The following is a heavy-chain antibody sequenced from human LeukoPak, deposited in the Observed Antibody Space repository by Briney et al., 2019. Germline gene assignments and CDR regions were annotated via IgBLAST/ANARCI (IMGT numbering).Heavy chain of an antibody. J-gene: IGHJ3*02. Sequence: TSETLSLTRTVSGGSISSYYWSWIRQPPGKGLEWIGYIYYRGSTNYNPSLKSRVTISVDTSKNQFSLKLSSVTAADTAVYYCARAYSSGWYGKDAFDIWGQGTMVTVSS. CDR1: GGSISSYY. CDR2: IYYRGST. V-gene: IGHV4-59*01. CDR3: ARAYSSGWYGKDAFDI. D-gene: IGHD6-19*01.